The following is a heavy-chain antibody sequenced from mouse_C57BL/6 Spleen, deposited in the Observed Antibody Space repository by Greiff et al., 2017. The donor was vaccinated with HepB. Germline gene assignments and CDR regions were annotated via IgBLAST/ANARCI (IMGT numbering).Heavy chain of an antibody. V-gene: IGHV7-3*01. D-gene: IGHD3-3*01. CDR3: ARYEGLYYFDY. Sequence: EVQGVESGGGLVQPGGSLSLSCAASGFTFTDYYMSWVRQPPGKALEWLGFIRNKANGYTTEYSASVKGRFTISRDNSQSILYLQMNALRAEVSATYYCARYEGLYYFDYWGQGTTLTVSS. J-gene: IGHJ2*01. CDR1: GFTFTDYY. CDR2: IRNKANGYTT.